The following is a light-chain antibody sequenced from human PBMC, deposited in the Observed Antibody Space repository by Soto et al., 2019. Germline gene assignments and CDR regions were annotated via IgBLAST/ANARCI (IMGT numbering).Light chain of an antibody. Sequence: QSALTQPASVSGSPGQSITISCTGTSSDVGGYNYVSWYQQHPGKAPKLMIYDVSNRPSGVSNRFSGSKSGNTASLTISGFQAEDEADYYCSSYTSSSTLYGVFGGGTKLTVL. V-gene: IGLV2-14*01. CDR2: DVS. CDR1: SSDVGGYNY. J-gene: IGLJ2*01. CDR3: SSYTSSSTLYGV.